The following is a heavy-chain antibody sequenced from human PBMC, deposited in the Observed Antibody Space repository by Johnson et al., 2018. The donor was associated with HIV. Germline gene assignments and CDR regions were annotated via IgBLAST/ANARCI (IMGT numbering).Heavy chain of an antibody. D-gene: IGHD5-12*01. Sequence: QVQLVESGGGLVKPGGSLRLSCAASGFTFSDYYMSWIRQAPGKGLEWISYISSSGRTKYYADSLKGRFTLSRDHSKNTLELQMNSLRAEDAAVYYCVRVQVAMATIGYAFDIGGQGTMVTVSS. V-gene: IGHV3-11*04. CDR3: VRVQVAMATIGYAFDI. CDR1: GFTFSDYY. CDR2: ISSSGRTK. J-gene: IGHJ3*02.